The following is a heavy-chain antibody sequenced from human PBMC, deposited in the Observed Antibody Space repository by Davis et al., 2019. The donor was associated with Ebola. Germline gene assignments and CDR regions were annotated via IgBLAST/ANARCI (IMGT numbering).Heavy chain of an antibody. CDR2: ISHDGGNK. V-gene: IGHV3-30-3*01. Sequence: GESLKISCAASGFTFSSYTIHWVRQAPGKGLEWVAAISHDGGNKYVDSVKGRFTISRDNSKNTLYLQMNSLRTEDTAVYYCARAREALEWLLPFDYWGQGTLVTVSS. CDR1: GFTFSSYT. CDR3: ARAREALEWLLPFDY. D-gene: IGHD3-3*01. J-gene: IGHJ4*02.